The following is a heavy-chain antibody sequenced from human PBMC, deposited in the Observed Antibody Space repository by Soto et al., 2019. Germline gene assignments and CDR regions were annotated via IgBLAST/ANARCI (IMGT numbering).Heavy chain of an antibody. J-gene: IGHJ4*02. CDR1: GDSINNRSYY. CDR3: ARQRTSVVTQAYFDS. D-gene: IGHD2-21*02. V-gene: IGHV4-39*01. Sequence: TLSLTCTVTGDSINNRSYYWGWIRQPPGKGLEWIGSIYYSGSTYNNPSLKSRVSMSVDTSKNQFSLKLRSATAADTALYYCARQRTSVVTQAYFDSWGQGSLVTVSS. CDR2: IYYSGST.